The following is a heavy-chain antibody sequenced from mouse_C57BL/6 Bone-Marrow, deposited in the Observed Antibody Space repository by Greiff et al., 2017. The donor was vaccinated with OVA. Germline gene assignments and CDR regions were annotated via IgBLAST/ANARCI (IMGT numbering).Heavy chain of an antibody. CDR1: GYTFTSYW. CDR2: IHPNSGST. J-gene: IGHJ1*03. CDR3: ARWEFITTYFDV. D-gene: IGHD1-1*01. Sequence: QVQLKQPGAELVKPGASVKLSCKASGYTFTSYWMHWVKQRPGQGLEWIGMIHPNSGSTNYNEKFKSKATLTVDKSSSTAYMQLSSLTSEDSAVYYCARWEFITTYFDVWAQGPRSPSPQ. V-gene: IGHV1-64*01.